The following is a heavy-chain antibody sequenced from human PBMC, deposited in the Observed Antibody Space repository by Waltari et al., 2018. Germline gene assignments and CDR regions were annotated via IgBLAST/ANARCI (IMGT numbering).Heavy chain of an antibody. D-gene: IGHD4-17*01. Sequence: QLQLQESGPGLVKPSETLSLTCPVPGGSLSTNYNWGWIGQPPGKGLEWMGNMQYRGSTFYNPSLESRVTISLDTWKNQFSLRLSSVGAADTAVYFCGRIAFGDEGGYFQYWGQGTLVTVSS. CDR1: GGSLSTNYN. CDR2: MQYRGST. V-gene: IGHV4-39*01. CDR3: GRIAFGDEGGYFQY. J-gene: IGHJ1*01.